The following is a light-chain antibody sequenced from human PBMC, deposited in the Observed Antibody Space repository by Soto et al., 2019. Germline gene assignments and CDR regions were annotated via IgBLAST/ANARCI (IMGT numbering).Light chain of an antibody. Sequence: DIHLTQSPSSLSASLGDIVTITCRASQAITNNLAWYQQKPGNPPRLLIYEESTLHSGVPSRFSGRKVGTQFILTIDSLQPEDFATYYCQQVKSYPRTFGGGTKVDIK. CDR3: QQVKSYPRT. CDR2: EES. CDR1: QAITNN. J-gene: IGKJ4*01. V-gene: IGKV1-9*01.